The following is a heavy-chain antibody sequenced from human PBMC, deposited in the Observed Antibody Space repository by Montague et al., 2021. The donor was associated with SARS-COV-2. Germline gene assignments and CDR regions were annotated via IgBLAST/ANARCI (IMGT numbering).Heavy chain of an antibody. CDR3: ATGDRMYGMDV. V-gene: IGHV4-30-2*06. D-gene: IGHD3-16*01. J-gene: IGHJ6*02. CDR1: GGPVSSGDYS. Sequence: TLSLTCAVTGGPVSSGDYSWSWIRQSPGKGLEWIGNIYQSGSAYYNPSLKSRLTISIDTSNNQFSLNLRSVTAADTALYYCATGDRMYGMDVWGQGTTVTVSS. CDR2: IYQSGSA.